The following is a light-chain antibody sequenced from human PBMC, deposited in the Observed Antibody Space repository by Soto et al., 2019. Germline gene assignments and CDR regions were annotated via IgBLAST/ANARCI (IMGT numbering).Light chain of an antibody. V-gene: IGKV3-11*01. CDR1: QSVSSY. J-gene: IGKJ4*01. CDR2: DAS. CDR3: QQRSNWPPLLT. Sequence: EIVLTQSPATLSLSPWERATLSCRASQSVSSYLAWYQQKPGQAPRLLIYDASNRATGIPAMFSGSGSGTDFTLTISSLEPEDFAVYYCQQRSNWPPLLTFGGGTKVEIK.